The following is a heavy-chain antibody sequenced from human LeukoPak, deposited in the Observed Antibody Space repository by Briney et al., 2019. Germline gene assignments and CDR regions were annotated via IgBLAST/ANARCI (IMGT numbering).Heavy chain of an antibody. D-gene: IGHD5-24*01. J-gene: IGHJ4*02. CDR3: ARSLARWLQFLGGY. CDR2: MNPNSGNT. CDR1: GYTFTSYD. Sequence: ASVKVSCKASGYTFTSYDINWVRQAPGQGLEWMGWMNPNSGNTGYAQKFQGRVTMTRNTSISTAYMELSSLRSEDTAVYYCARSLARWLQFLGGYWGQGTLVTVSS. V-gene: IGHV1-8*01.